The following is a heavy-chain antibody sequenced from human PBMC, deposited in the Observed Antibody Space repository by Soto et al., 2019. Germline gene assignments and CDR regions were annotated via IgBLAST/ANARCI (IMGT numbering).Heavy chain of an antibody. CDR2: IYYSGST. D-gene: IGHD6-6*01. V-gene: IGHV4-59*12. J-gene: IGHJ6*02. CDR3: ARGGAARPYYYYGMDV. Sequence: SETLSLTCTVSGGSISSYYWSWIRQPPGKGLEWIGYIYYSGSTNYNPSLKSRVTISVDTSKNQFSLKLSSVTAADTAVYYCARGGAARPYYYYGMDVWGQGTTVTVSS. CDR1: GGSISSYY.